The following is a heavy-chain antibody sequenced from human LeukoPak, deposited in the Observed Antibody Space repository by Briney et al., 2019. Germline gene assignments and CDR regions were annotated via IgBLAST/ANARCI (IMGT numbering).Heavy chain of an antibody. CDR2: IYYSGST. J-gene: IGHJ4*02. V-gene: IGHV4-39*01. CDR3: ARQPYGSTSCHVDY. CDR1: GGSISSSSYY. D-gene: IGHD2-2*01. Sequence: ASETLSLTCTVSGGSISSSSYYWGWIRQPPGKGLEWIGSIYYSGSTYYNPSLKSRVTISVDTSKNQFSLKLSSVTAADTAVYYCARQPYGSTSCHVDYWGQGTLVTVSS.